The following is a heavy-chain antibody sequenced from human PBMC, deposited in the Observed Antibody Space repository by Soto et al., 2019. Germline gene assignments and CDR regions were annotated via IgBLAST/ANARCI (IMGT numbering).Heavy chain of an antibody. V-gene: IGHV1-69*06. D-gene: IGHD2-15*01. J-gene: IGHJ4*02. CDR3: ARDRAGCSGGSCYAAY. CDR1: GGTFSSYA. Sequence: SVKVSCKASGGTFSSYAISWVRQAPGQGLEWMGGIIPIFGTANYAQKFQGRVTITADKSTSTAYMELSSLRSEDTAVYYCARDRAGCSGGSCYAAYWGKGTLVTVSS. CDR2: IIPIFGTA.